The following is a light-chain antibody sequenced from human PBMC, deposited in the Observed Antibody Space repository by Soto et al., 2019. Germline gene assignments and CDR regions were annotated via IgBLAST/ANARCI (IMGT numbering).Light chain of an antibody. CDR3: CSYAGTNTYV. CDR1: SSDVGNYNL. J-gene: IGLJ1*01. CDR2: EVT. V-gene: IGLV2-23*02. Sequence: QPVLTQPASVSRSPGPSITISCTGTSSDVGNYNLVSWYQQHPGKAPKLMIYEVTKRPSGVSNRFSGSKSGNTASLTISGLQAEDEADYYCCSYAGTNTYVCGTGTKVTVL.